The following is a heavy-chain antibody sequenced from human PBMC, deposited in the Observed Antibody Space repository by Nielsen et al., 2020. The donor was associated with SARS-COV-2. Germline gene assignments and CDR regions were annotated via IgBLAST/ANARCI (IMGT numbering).Heavy chain of an antibody. Sequence: SETLSLTCAVYGGSFSGYYWSWIRQPPGKGLEWIGEINHSGSTNYNPSLKSRVTISVDTSKNQFSLKLSSVTAADTAVYYCAVGGSITIFGVGYYGMDVWGQGTTVTVSS. CDR3: AVGGSITIFGVGYYGMDV. J-gene: IGHJ6*02. CDR2: INHSGST. D-gene: IGHD3-3*01. CDR1: GGSFSGYY. V-gene: IGHV4-34*01.